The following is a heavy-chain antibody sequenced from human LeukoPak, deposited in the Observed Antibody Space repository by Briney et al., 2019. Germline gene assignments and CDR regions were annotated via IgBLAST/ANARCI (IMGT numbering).Heavy chain of an antibody. CDR3: AIRHMIVVARGAFDI. CDR1: GYTFTDYY. Sequence: ASVKVSCKVSGYTFTDYYMHWVQQAPGKGLEWMGLVDPEDGETIYAEKFQGRVTITADTSTDTAYMELSSLRSEDTAVYYCAIRHMIVVARGAFDIWGQGKMVTVSS. CDR2: VDPEDGET. J-gene: IGHJ3*02. D-gene: IGHD3-22*01. V-gene: IGHV1-69-2*01.